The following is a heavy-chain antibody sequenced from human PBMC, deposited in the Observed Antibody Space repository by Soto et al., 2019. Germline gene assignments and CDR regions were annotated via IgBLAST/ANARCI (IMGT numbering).Heavy chain of an antibody. CDR3: VRANWNVDY. CDR1: GFTFSRYY. Sequence: SLILSCAASGFTFSRYYMTWVRQAPGEGLEWISYISSAGDYTDYADSVKGRFTISRDNTRDSLFLQMNSLRVEDTAVYYCVRANWNVDYWGRGTRVTVSS. CDR2: ISSAGDYT. J-gene: IGHJ4*02. V-gene: IGHV3-11*06. D-gene: IGHD1-1*01.